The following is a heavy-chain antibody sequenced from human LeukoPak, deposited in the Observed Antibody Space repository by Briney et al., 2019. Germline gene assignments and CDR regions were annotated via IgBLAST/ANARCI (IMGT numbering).Heavy chain of an antibody. J-gene: IGHJ4*02. Sequence: GGSLRLSRAASGFTFDDHVMQWVRQAPGKGLQWVSLISGDGGSKYYSDSVQGRFTISRDNSKNFLYLQMNSLRTEDTGFYYCARDMRVGPTIPVAALNDYWGQGTLVTVSS. CDR1: GFTFDDHV. CDR3: ARDMRVGPTIPVAALNDY. D-gene: IGHD6-19*01. V-gene: IGHV3-43*02. CDR2: ISGDGGSK.